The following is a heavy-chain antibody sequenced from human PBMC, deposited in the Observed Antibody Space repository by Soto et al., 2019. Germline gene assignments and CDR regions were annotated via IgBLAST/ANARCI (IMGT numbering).Heavy chain of an antibody. CDR1: GFTFSSYG. CDR2: IWYDGSNK. Sequence: GGSLRLSCAASGFTFSSYGMHWVRQAPGKGLEWVAVIWYDGSNKYYADSVKGRFTISRDNSKNTLYLQMNSLRAEDTAVYYCEGDPSIAARPGDFDYWGQGTLVTVSS. D-gene: IGHD6-6*01. V-gene: IGHV3-33*01. CDR3: EGDPSIAARPGDFDY. J-gene: IGHJ4*02.